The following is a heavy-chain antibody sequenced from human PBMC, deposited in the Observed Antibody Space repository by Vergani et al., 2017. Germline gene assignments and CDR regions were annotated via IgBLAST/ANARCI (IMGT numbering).Heavy chain of an antibody. J-gene: IGHJ6*02. CDR1: GGTFSSYA. CDR3: ARDGPEQLAYYYYGMDV. D-gene: IGHD6-13*01. V-gene: IGHV1-69*13. CDR2: ILPIFGTA. Sequence: QVQLVQSGAEVKKPGSSVKVSCKASGGTFSSYAISWVRQAPGQGLEWMGRILPIFGTANYAQKFQGRVTITADESTSTAYMELSSLRSEDTAVYYCARDGPEQLAYYYYGMDVWGQGTTVTVSS.